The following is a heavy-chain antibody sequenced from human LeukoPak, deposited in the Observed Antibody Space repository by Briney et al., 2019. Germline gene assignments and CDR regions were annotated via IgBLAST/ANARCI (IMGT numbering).Heavy chain of an antibody. D-gene: IGHD3-10*01. CDR2: LFTGGGRT. J-gene: IGHJ4*02. Sequence: GGSLRLSCAASGFTFNNYLMSWVRQAPGKGLEWVSVLFTGGGRTLYADSVKGRFTISGDTSRTTPCLQMNGLRAEDTAVYYCAKECDYSPGHKFDLWGQGTLVTVSS. CDR1: GFTFNNYL. V-gene: IGHV3-23*01. CDR3: AKECDYSPGHKFDL.